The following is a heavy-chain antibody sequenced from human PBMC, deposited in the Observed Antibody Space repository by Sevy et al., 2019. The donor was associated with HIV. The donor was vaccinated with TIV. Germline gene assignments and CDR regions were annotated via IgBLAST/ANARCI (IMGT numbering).Heavy chain of an antibody. J-gene: IGHJ6*02. D-gene: IGHD3-10*01. CDR3: AREMEGSGTYGMDV. V-gene: IGHV4-31*03. CDR2: IYYRGSP. CDR1: GGSISSGGYS. Sequence: SETLSLTCTVSGGSISSGGYSWSWIRQHPGKGLEWIGYIYYRGSPYYNPSLKSRVTISVDTSKNQFSLKLTSVTAADTAVYYCAREMEGSGTYGMDVWGQGTTVTVSS.